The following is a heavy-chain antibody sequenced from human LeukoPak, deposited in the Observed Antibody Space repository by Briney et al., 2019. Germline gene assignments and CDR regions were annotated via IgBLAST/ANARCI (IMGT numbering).Heavy chain of an antibody. D-gene: IGHD2-21*01. Sequence: SETLSLTCAVSGYSISSGYYWGWIRQPPGKGLEWIGSIYHSGSTYYNPSLKSRVTISVDTSKNQFSLKLSSVTAADTAVYYCARAPRWGSYYFDYWGQGTLVTVSS. V-gene: IGHV4-38-2*01. J-gene: IGHJ4*02. CDR3: ARAPRWGSYYFDY. CDR2: IYHSGST. CDR1: GYSISSGYY.